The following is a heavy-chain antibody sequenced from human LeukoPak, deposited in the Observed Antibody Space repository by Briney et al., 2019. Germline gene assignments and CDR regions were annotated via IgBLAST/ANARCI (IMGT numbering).Heavy chain of an antibody. Sequence: SETLSLTCTVSGASISGSSHYFWGCIRQSPGKGRGWIVSIYYSGITNYTPSLKNRLTISVDTSRNQFSLKLSSVSAADTAVYYCARYSGMGYSPGTYSNSWGQGTRVTVSS. CDR3: ARYSGMGYSPGTYSNS. J-gene: IGHJ4*02. CDR1: GASISGSSHYF. D-gene: IGHD1-26*01. V-gene: IGHV4-39*01. CDR2: IYYSGIT.